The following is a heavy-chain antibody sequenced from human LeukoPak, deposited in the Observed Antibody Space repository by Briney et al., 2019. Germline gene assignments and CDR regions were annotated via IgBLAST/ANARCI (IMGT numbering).Heavy chain of an antibody. D-gene: IGHD2-15*01. Sequence: PSETLSLTCTVSGGSISSSSYYWGWIRQPPGKGLEWIGSIYYSGSTNYNPSLKSRVTISVDTSKNQFSLKLSSVTAADTAVYYCAGGCSGGTLCAFDIWGQGTMVTVSS. V-gene: IGHV4-39*07. J-gene: IGHJ3*02. CDR2: IYYSGST. CDR3: AGGCSGGTLCAFDI. CDR1: GGSISSSSYY.